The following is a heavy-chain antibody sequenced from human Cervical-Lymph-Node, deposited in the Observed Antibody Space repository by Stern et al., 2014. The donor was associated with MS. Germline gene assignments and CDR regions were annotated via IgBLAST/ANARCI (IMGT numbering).Heavy chain of an antibody. J-gene: IGHJ4*02. V-gene: IGHV3-64*01. Sequence: VQLVQSGGGLVQPGGPLGSPCPALGFLFGTHARHGAPRAPWREMEYVSTISSNGGSAYYANSVKGRFTISRDNSKNTVYLQMGSLRAEDMAVYYCARFSADFDNWGQGTLVTVSS. CDR1: GFLFGTHA. CDR3: ARFSADFDN. D-gene: IGHD6-25*01. CDR2: ISSNGGSA.